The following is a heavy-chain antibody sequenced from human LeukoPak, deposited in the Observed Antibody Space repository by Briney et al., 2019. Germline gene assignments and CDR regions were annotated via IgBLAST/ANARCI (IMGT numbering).Heavy chain of an antibody. J-gene: IGHJ4*02. CDR1: GFTFSSYW. Sequence: GGSLRLSCAASGFTFSSYWMSWVRQAPGKGLEWVANIKQDGSEKYYVDSVKGRFTISRDNAKNSLYLQMNSLRAEDTAVYYCARAFRISGSYFGYWGQGTLVTVSS. D-gene: IGHD1-26*01. CDR2: IKQDGSEK. CDR3: ARAFRISGSYFGY. V-gene: IGHV3-7*01.